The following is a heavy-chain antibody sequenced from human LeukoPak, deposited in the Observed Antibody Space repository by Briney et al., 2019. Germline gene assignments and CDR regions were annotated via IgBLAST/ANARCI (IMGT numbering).Heavy chain of an antibody. V-gene: IGHV3-21*01. CDR1: GFTFSSYS. Sequence: GGSLRLSCAASGFTFSSYSMNWVRQAPGKGLEWVSFISSSNSYIYYADSVKGRFTISRDNAKNSLYLQMNSLRAEDTAVYYCARGPHERSGYPDDWGQGTLVTVSS. D-gene: IGHD3-22*01. CDR2: ISSSNSYI. CDR3: ARGPHERSGYPDD. J-gene: IGHJ4*02.